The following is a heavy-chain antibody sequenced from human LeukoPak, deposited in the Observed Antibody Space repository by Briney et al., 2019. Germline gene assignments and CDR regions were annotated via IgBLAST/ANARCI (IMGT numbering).Heavy chain of an antibody. CDR3: ARDLVQPGPFDY. J-gene: IGHJ4*02. Sequence: ASVKVSCKASGYTFTSYDINWVRQATGQGLEWMGWMNPNSGNTGYAQKFQGRVTMTRNTSISTAYMELSSLRSEDTAVYYCARDLVQPGPFDYWGQGTLVTVSS. V-gene: IGHV1-8*01. D-gene: IGHD2-2*01. CDR1: GYTFTSYD. CDR2: MNPNSGNT.